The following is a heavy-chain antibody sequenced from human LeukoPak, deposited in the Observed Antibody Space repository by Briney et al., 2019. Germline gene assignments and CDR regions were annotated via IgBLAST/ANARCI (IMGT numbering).Heavy chain of an antibody. D-gene: IGHD6-19*01. Sequence: SETLSLTCAVSGGSISSSNWWSWVRQPPGKGLEWIGEIYHSGSTNYNPSLKSRVTISVDKSKNQFPLKLSSVTAADTAVYYCARGGPQWLGNWFDPWGQGTLVTVSS. CDR1: GGSISSSNW. CDR2: IYHSGST. CDR3: ARGGPQWLGNWFDP. V-gene: IGHV4-4*02. J-gene: IGHJ5*02.